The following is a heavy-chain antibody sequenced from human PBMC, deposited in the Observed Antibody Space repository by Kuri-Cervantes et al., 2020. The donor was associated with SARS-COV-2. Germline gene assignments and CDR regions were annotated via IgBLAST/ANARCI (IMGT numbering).Heavy chain of an antibody. V-gene: IGHV4-34*01. Sequence: ESLKISCAVYGGSFSGYYWSWIRQSPGKGLEWIGEISHSGSTNYNSSLKSRVTISIDTSKNQFSLRLSSVTAADTAIYYCARHYAFDRFHKWGQGTQVTVSS. CDR1: GGSFSGYY. CDR3: ARHYAFDRFHK. J-gene: IGHJ4*02. D-gene: IGHD3-9*01. CDR2: ISHSGST.